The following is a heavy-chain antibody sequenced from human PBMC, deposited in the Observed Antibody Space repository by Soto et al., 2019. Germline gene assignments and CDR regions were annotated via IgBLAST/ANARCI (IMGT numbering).Heavy chain of an antibody. CDR3: AKDRSSSVVDY. V-gene: IGHV3-30-3*01. J-gene: IGHJ4*02. D-gene: IGHD6-6*01. CDR1: GFTFSSYA. CDR2: ISYDGSNK. Sequence: GGSLRLSCAASGFTFSSYAMHWVRQAPGKGLEWVAVISYDGSNKYYADSVKGRFTISRDNSKNTLYLQMNSLRAEDTAVYYCAKDRSSSVVDYWGQGTLVTLSS.